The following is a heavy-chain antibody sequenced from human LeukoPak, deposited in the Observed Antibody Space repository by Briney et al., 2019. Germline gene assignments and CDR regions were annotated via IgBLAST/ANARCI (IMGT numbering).Heavy chain of an antibody. CDR1: GFTFSSYA. CDR3: ANEIRPNDY. V-gene: IGHV3-23*01. CDR2: ISISGGTT. J-gene: IGHJ4*02. D-gene: IGHD4-17*01. Sequence: GGSLRLSCAASGFTFSSYAMSWVRQAPGKGLEWVSAISISGGTTYYADSVKGRFTISRENSKSTLYLQMNNLRADDTAVYYCANEIRPNDYWGQGTLVTVSS.